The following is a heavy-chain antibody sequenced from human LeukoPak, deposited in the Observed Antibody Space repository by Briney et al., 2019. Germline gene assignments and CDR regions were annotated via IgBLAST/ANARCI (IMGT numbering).Heavy chain of an antibody. CDR1: GGSISSYY. CDR2: IYYSGTT. J-gene: IGHJ5*02. Sequence: SETLSLTCTVSGGSISSYYWSWIRQPPGKGLEWIGYIYYSGTTNYNPSLKSRVTISVDTSKNQFSLKLSSVTAADTAVYYCARCSVAYGDYGANNWFDPWGQGTLVTVSS. D-gene: IGHD4-17*01. V-gene: IGHV4-59*08. CDR3: ARCSVAYGDYGANNWFDP.